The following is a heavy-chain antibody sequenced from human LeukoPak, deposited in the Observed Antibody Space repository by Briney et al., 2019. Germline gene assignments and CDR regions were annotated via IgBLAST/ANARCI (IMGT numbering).Heavy chain of an antibody. V-gene: IGHV3-30*07. J-gene: IGHJ5*02. CDR2: ISNGGTE. D-gene: IGHD2-2*01. Sequence: GGSLRLSCAASGFTFSDFGMNWVRQAPGKGLEWVASISNGGTEFYADSVKGRFTISRDNSKNTLYLQMNSLRAEDMAVYYCAEDARSSENWFDPWGQGTLVTVSS. CDR1: GFTFSDFG. CDR3: AEDARSSENWFDP.